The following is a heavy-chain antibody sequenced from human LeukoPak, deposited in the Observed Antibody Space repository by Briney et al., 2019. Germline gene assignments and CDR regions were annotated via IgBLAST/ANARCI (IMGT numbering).Heavy chain of an antibody. D-gene: IGHD6-19*01. J-gene: IGHJ4*02. V-gene: IGHV4-59*01. CDR1: GGSISSSY. CDR2: IYYSGTT. CDR3: ARAKPVGGTLALDY. Sequence: SETLSLTCTVSGGSISSSYWSWIRQPPGKGLEWIGSIYYSGTTNYNPSLESRVTISVDTAKNQFSLKLSSLTAADTAVYSCARAKPVGGTLALDYWGQGTLVTVSS.